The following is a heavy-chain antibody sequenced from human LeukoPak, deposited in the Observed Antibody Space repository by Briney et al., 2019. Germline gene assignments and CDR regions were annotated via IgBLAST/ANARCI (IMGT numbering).Heavy chain of an antibody. Sequence: RASVKVSCMASGYTFTGYYMHWVRQAPGQGREWMGWINPNSGGTNYAQKFQGRVTMIRDTSISTAYMVLSRLRSDDTAVYYCARGRASSAHFDYWGQGTLVTVSS. J-gene: IGHJ4*02. CDR2: INPNSGGT. CDR1: GYTFTGYY. V-gene: IGHV1-2*02. CDR3: ARGRASSAHFDY.